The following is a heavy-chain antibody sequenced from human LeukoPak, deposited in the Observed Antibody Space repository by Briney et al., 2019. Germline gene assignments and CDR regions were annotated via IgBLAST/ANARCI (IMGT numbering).Heavy chain of an antibody. CDR2: VKKDASEK. Sequence: PGGSLRLSCAASGFTFSNNWMTWVRQAPGKGLEWVATVKKDASEKYYVDSVKGRFTISRDNAKNSLYLQMNSLRVEDTAVYYCAKDRRGYSGFFDYWGQGTLVTVSS. V-gene: IGHV3-7*01. J-gene: IGHJ4*02. CDR1: GFTFSNNW. D-gene: IGHD5-12*01. CDR3: AKDRRGYSGFFDY.